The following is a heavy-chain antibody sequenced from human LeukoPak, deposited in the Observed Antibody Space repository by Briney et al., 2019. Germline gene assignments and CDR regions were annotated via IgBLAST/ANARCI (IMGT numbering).Heavy chain of an antibody. V-gene: IGHV3-30-3*01. CDR1: GFTFSSYA. CDR3: ALPYDSSGYSFDY. Sequence: GRSLRLSCAASGFTFSSYAMHWVRQAPGKGLEWVAVISYDGSNKYYADSVKGRFTISRDNSKNTLYPQMNSLRAEDTAVYYCALPYDSSGYSFDYWGQGTLVTVSS. J-gene: IGHJ4*02. D-gene: IGHD3-22*01. CDR2: ISYDGSNK.